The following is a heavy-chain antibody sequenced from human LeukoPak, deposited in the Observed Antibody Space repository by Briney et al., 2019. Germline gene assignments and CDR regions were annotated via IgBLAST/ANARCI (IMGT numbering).Heavy chain of an antibody. CDR3: AREGYSSSYYYMDV. D-gene: IGHD6-6*01. J-gene: IGHJ6*03. V-gene: IGHV3-21*04. CDR2: ISSSSSYI. Sequence: GGSLRLSCAASGFTFSTYSMDWVRQAPGKGLEWVSSISSSSSYIYYADSVKGRFTISKDNAKNSLYLQMNSLRAEDTAVYYCAREGYSSSYYYMDVWGKGTTVTVS. CDR1: GFTFSTYS.